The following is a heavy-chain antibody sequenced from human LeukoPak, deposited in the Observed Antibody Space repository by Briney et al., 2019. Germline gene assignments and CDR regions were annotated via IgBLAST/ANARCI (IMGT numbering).Heavy chain of an antibody. D-gene: IGHD5-18*01. V-gene: IGHV1-18*01. J-gene: IGHJ5*02. CDR3: ARRGRYSYGGNWFDP. CDR1: GYTFTSYG. CDR2: ISAYNGNT. Sequence: ASVKVSCKASGYTFTSYGISWVRQAPGQGLEWMGWISAYNGNTNYAQEFQGRVTITRNTSISTAYMELSSLRSEDTAVYYCARRGRYSYGGNWFDPWGQGTLVTVSS.